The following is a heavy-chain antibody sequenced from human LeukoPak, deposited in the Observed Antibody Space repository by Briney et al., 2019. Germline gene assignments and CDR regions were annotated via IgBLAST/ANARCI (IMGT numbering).Heavy chain of an antibody. CDR1: GGSISTYY. Sequence: PSETLSLTCTVSGGSISTYYWRWTRQPPGKGLEWIGFIYYSGSTNVNPSLKSRVTISVDMSKNQFSLQLSSVTAADTAGAYCARPLIGSYYQGFDYWGQGTLVTVSS. V-gene: IGHV4-59*01. D-gene: IGHD1-26*01. CDR3: ARPLIGSYYQGFDY. J-gene: IGHJ4*02. CDR2: IYYSGST.